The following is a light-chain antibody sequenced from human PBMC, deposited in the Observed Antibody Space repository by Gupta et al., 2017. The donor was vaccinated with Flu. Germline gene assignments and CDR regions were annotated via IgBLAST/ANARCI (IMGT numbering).Light chain of an antibody. V-gene: IGLV3-21*03. CDR2: DDS. J-gene: IGLJ3*02. CDR3: QVWDTSDDQWV. CDR1: NIGSKT. Sequence: TTARITSGRNNIGSKTVHWYQQKPGQAPVLVVYDDSARPSGIPERFSGSNSGNTATLTISRVEAGDEADYYCQVWDTSDDQWVFGEGTKLTVI.